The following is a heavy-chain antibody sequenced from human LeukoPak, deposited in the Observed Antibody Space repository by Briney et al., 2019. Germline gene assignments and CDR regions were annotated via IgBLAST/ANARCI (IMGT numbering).Heavy chain of an antibody. CDR2: IYSGGST. CDR3: AREGGDLLGETAPRDYYYYGMDV. V-gene: IGHV3-66*01. D-gene: IGHD5-18*01. J-gene: IGHJ6*02. Sequence: GGSLRLSCAASGFTVSSNYMSWVRQAPGKGLEWVSVIYSGGSTYYADSVKGRFTISRDNSKNTLYLRMNSLRAEDTAVYYCAREGGDLLGETAPRDYYYYGMDVWGQGTTVTASS. CDR1: GFTVSSNY.